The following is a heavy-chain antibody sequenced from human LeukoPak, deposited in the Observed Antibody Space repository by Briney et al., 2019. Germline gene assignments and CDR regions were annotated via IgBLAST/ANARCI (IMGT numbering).Heavy chain of an antibody. V-gene: IGHV1-2*02. CDR1: GYTFTGYY. J-gene: IGHJ4*02. Sequence: ASVKVSCKASGYTFTGYYIHWVRQAPGQGLEGMGWINPNSGGTNYAQKFQGRVTMTRDTSISTAYMYLSRLRSDDAAFYYCARDFDGYQGYFDYWGQGTLVTVSS. CDR2: INPNSGGT. CDR3: ARDFDGYQGYFDY. D-gene: IGHD5-24*01.